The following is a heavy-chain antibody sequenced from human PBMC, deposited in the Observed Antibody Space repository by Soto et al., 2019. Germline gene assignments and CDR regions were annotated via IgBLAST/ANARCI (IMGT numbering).Heavy chain of an antibody. V-gene: IGHV1-46*01. J-gene: IGHJ4*02. CDR3: ARDAHIVVVTAIRALGY. CDR1: GYTLTELS. CDR2: INPSGGST. Sequence: ASVKVSCKVSGYTLTELSMHWVRQAPGQGLEWMGIINPSGGSTSYAQKFQGRVTMTRDTSTSTVYMELSSLRSEDTAVYYCARDAHIVVVTAIRALGYWGQGTLVTVSS. D-gene: IGHD2-21*02.